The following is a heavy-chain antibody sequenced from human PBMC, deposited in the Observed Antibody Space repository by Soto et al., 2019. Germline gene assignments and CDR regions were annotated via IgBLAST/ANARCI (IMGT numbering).Heavy chain of an antibody. CDR2: ISGSGGST. Sequence: GGSLRLCWAASGGTCSGYARSWVRTDPGKGLEWVSAISGSGGSTYYADSVRGRFTISRDNSKNTLYLQMNSLRAEDTAVYYCATMEYSSSGYYSGMDVWGQGTTVTVSS. CDR1: GGTCSGYA. J-gene: IGHJ6*02. CDR3: ATMEYSSSGYYSGMDV. V-gene: IGHV3-23*01. D-gene: IGHD6-6*01.